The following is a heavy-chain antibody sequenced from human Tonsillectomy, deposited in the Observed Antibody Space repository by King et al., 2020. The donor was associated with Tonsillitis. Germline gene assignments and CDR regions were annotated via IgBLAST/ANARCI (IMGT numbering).Heavy chain of an antibody. CDR2: INPSGGST. Sequence: VQLVESGAEVKKPGASVKVSCKASGYTFTSYYMHWVRQAPGQGLEWMGIINPSGGSTSYAQKFQGRVTMTRDTSTSTVYMELSSLRSEDTAVYYCARVANYYGAGSVVIRNSHYFDYWGQRTLVTVSS. D-gene: IGHD3-10*01. CDR3: ARVANYYGAGSVVIRNSHYFDY. V-gene: IGHV1-46*01. CDR1: GYTFTSYY. J-gene: IGHJ4*02.